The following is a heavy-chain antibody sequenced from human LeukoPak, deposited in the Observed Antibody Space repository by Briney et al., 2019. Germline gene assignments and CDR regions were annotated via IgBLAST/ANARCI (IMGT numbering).Heavy chain of an antibody. CDR3: ASHGDYDAFDI. J-gene: IGHJ3*02. CDR2: INSVGSST. V-gene: IGHV3-74*01. Sequence: GGSLRLSCAASGVTFSNYWMHWVRQAPGKGLVWVSRINSVGSSTSYADSVRGRFTISRDNARKTLYLQMNSLRAEDTAVYYCASHGDYDAFDIWGQGTMVTVSS. CDR1: GVTFSNYW. D-gene: IGHD4-17*01.